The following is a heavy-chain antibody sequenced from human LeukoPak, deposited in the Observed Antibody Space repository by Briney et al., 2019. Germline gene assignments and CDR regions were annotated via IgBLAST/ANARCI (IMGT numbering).Heavy chain of an antibody. CDR3: ARDAPPAMVQGNWFDP. V-gene: IGHV1-2*02. D-gene: IGHD3-10*01. CDR1: GYTFTGYY. J-gene: IGHJ5*02. CDR2: INPNSGGT. Sequence: ASVMLSCTASGYTFTGYYMHWVRQAPGQGLEWMGWINPNSGGTNYAQKFQGRVTMTRDTAISTAYMELSRLRSDDTAVYYCARDAPPAMVQGNWFDPWGQGTLVTVSS.